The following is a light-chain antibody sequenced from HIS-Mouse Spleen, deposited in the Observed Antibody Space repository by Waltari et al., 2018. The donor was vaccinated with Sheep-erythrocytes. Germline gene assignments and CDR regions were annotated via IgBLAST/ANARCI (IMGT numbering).Light chain of an antibody. V-gene: IGLV2-11*01. CDR2: DVS. Sequence: QSALTQPRSVSGSPGQSVTISCTGTRRAVGGYNYASWYQQHPGKAPKLMIYDVSKRPSGVPDRFSGSKSGNTASLTISGLQAEDEADYYCCSYAGSSTPWVFGGGTKLTVL. CDR1: RRAVGGYNY. CDR3: CSYAGSSTPWV. J-gene: IGLJ3*02.